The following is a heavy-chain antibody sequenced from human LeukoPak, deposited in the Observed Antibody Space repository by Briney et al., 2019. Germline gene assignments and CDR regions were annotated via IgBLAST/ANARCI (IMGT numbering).Heavy chain of an antibody. CDR2: IHASGST. Sequence: SETLSLTCTVSGGSISSYYWSWIRQPPGKGLEWIGRIHASGSTNYNPSLKSRVTISRDMSNNQFSLRLTSVTAADTAVYYCAKALRRFFEGAYYMDVWGAGTTVTVSS. J-gene: IGHJ6*03. D-gene: IGHD3-3*01. CDR3: AKALRRFFEGAYYMDV. CDR1: GGSISSYY. V-gene: IGHV4-4*08.